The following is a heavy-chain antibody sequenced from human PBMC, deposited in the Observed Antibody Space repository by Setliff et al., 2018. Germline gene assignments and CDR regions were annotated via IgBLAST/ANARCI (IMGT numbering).Heavy chain of an antibody. V-gene: IGHV4-30-4*08. D-gene: IGHD1-26*01. J-gene: IGHJ3*01. Sequence: SETLSLTCTVSGDSISSGDYFWSWIRQPQGKGLEWIAYINHSGSAYYDPSLKRRGTMAVDTSKNQFSLHLTSVTAADTAVYYCAREVGTSTSSDAFDVWGQGMMVTVSS. CDR2: INHSGSA. CDR1: GDSISSGDYF. CDR3: AREVGTSTSSDAFDV.